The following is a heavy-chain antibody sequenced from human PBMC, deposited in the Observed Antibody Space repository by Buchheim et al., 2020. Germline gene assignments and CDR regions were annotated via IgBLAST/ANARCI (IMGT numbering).Heavy chain of an antibody. Sequence: QVHLVQSGADVKKVGSSVKVACKAPEGTFGSDAISWVRQAPGQGLEWLGRTMPLAGITNYAQKFQGRVTLTADKSTSTAYMELTNLRSDDSGTYYCARGFGGIARDWGQGTL. CDR1: EGTFGSDA. D-gene: IGHD2-15*01. CDR3: ARGFGGIARD. V-gene: IGHV1-69*04. CDR2: TMPLAGIT. J-gene: IGHJ4*02.